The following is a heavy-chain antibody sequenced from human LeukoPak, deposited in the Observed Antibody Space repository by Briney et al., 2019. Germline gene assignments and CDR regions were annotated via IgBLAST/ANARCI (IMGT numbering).Heavy chain of an antibody. Sequence: PSETLSLTCAVYGGSFSGYYWSWIRQPPGKGLEWIGEINHSGSTNYNPSLKSRVTISVDTSKNQSSLKLSSVTAADTAVYYCARVLSDYWGQGTLVTVSS. CDR3: ARVLSDY. J-gene: IGHJ4*02. CDR1: GGSFSGYY. CDR2: INHSGST. V-gene: IGHV4-34*01.